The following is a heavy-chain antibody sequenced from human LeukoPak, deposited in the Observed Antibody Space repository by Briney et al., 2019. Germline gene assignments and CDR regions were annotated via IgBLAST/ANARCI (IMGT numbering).Heavy chain of an antibody. V-gene: IGHV4-59*12. Sequence: SETLSLTCTVSGGSIRSYYWSWIRQPPGKGLECIGYIYYIGSTNYNPSLKSRVTISVDTSKNQFSLKLSSVTAADTAVYYCAREYRGYSYGPYFDYWGQGTLVTVSS. CDR1: GGSIRSYY. CDR3: AREYRGYSYGPYFDY. D-gene: IGHD5-18*01. J-gene: IGHJ4*02. CDR2: IYYIGST.